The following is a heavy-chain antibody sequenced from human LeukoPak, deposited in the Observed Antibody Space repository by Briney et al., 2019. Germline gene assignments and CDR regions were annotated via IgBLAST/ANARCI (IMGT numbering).Heavy chain of an antibody. V-gene: IGHV4-34*01. Sequence: SETLSLICAVYGGSFSGYYWSWIRQPPGKGLEWIGEINHSGSTNYNPSLKSRVTISVDTSKNQFSLKLSSVTAADTAVYYCARGAVYYDYVWGSYRNTYYFDYWGQGTLVTVSS. J-gene: IGHJ4*02. D-gene: IGHD3-16*02. CDR3: ARGAVYYDYVWGSYRNTYYFDY. CDR2: INHSGST. CDR1: GGSFSGYY.